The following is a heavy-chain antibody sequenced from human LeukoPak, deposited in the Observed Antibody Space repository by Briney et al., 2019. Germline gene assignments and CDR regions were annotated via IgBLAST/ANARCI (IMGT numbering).Heavy chain of an antibody. CDR1: GFTFSSYA. D-gene: IGHD6-19*01. J-gene: IGHJ4*02. V-gene: IGHV3-23*01. CDR3: AKDHGSGWYGDYFDY. Sequence: GGSLRLSCAASGFTFSSYAMSWVRQAPGKGLEWVSAISGSGGSTYYADSVKGRFTISRDNSKNTLYLQMNSLRAEDTAVYYCAKDHGSGWYGDYFDYWGQGTLVTVSS. CDR2: ISGSGGST.